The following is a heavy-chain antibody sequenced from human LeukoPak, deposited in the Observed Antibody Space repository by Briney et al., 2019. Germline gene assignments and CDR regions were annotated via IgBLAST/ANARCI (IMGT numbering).Heavy chain of an antibody. V-gene: IGHV3-64D*06. D-gene: IGHD2-15*01. J-gene: IGHJ4*02. CDR1: GFTLSDVW. Sequence: GGSLRLSCAASGFTLSDVWMHWVRQAPGKGLEYASAISSNGGSTYYADSAKGRFTISRDNSKNTLYPQMSSLRAEDTAVYYCVNPYCSGGSCYEGAFDYWGQGTLVTVSS. CDR2: ISSNGGST. CDR3: VNPYCSGGSCYEGAFDY.